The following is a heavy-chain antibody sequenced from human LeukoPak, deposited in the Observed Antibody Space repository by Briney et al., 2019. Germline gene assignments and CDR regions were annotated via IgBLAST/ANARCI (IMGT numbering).Heavy chain of an antibody. J-gene: IGHJ4*02. CDR3: ACITMVRGVII. CDR2: IKQDGSDK. Sequence: PGGSLRLSCAASGFTFSDYWMSWVRQAPARGPEWVANIKQDGSDKYYVDSVKGRFTISRDNAKNALYLQMNSLRAEDTAVYYCACITMVRGVIIWGQGTLVTVSS. V-gene: IGHV3-7*01. D-gene: IGHD3-10*01. CDR1: GFTFSDYW.